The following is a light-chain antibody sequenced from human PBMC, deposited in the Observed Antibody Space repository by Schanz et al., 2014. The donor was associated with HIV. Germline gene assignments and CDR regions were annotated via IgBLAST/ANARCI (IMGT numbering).Light chain of an antibody. CDR3: QQYNNWPLT. J-gene: IGKJ4*01. Sequence: EIVLAQSPATLSLSPGERATLSCGASQSVGSSYLAWYQQKPGLAPRLLIYDASSRATGIPDRFNGSGSGADFTLTINRLEPEDFAVYYCQQYNNWPLTFGGGTKVEIK. CDR1: QSVGSSY. V-gene: IGKV3D-20*01. CDR2: DAS.